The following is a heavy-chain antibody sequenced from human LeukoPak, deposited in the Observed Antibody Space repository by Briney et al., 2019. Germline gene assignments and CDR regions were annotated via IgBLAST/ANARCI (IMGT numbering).Heavy chain of an antibody. CDR2: IYYSGST. CDR1: GGSISSGDYY. D-gene: IGHD4-23*01. Sequence: SQTLSLTCTVSGGSISSGDYYWSWISQPPGKGLAWIGYIYYSGSTYYNPPLKSRVTISVDTSKNPFSLKLSSVTAADTAVYYCARCSVDFQGLFDYWGQGTLVTVSS. J-gene: IGHJ4*02. CDR3: ARCSVDFQGLFDY. V-gene: IGHV4-30-4*08.